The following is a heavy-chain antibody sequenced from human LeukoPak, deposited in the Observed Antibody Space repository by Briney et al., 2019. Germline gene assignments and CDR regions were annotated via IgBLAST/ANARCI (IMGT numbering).Heavy chain of an antibody. CDR2: IKQDGSEE. CDR1: EFSFSSYW. Sequence: GTSLRLSCAASEFSFSSYWMSWVRQAPGKGLEWVANIKQDGSEEYCVDSMKGRFTISRDNAKHVLYLQINSLRVGDTAVYYCAGGARGYNWYFDLWGRGTLVTVSP. J-gene: IGHJ2*01. CDR3: AGGARGYNWYFDL. D-gene: IGHD3-16*01. V-gene: IGHV3-7*01.